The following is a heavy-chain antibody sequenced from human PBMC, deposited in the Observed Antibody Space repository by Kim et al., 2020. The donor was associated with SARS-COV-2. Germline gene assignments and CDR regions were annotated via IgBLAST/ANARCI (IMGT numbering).Heavy chain of an antibody. Sequence: ASVKVSCKASGYTFTSYAMHWVRQAPGQRLEWMGWINTGNGIAKYSQKFQGTVTITSDTSASTAYMELSSLRSEDTAVYYCASGSPTHSYWGQGTLVTVSS. D-gene: IGHD6-25*01. J-gene: IGHJ4*02. V-gene: IGHV1-3*04. CDR3: ASGSPTHSY. CDR1: GYTFTSYA. CDR2: INTGNGIA.